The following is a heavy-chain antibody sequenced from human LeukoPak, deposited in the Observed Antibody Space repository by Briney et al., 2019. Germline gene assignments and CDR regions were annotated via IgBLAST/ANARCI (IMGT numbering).Heavy chain of an antibody. Sequence: ASVKVSCKASGYTFTGNYIHWVRQAPGQGLEWMGWINPNSGGRNYAQKFQGRVTMTRDTSISTAYMELSRLRSDGTAVYYCASLRGYCSSTSCYPFDYWGQGTLVTVSS. J-gene: IGHJ4*02. V-gene: IGHV1-2*02. D-gene: IGHD2-2*01. CDR2: INPNSGGR. CDR1: GYTFTGNY. CDR3: ASLRGYCSSTSCYPFDY.